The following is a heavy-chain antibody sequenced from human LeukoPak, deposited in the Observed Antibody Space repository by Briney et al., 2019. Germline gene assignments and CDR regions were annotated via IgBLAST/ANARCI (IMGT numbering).Heavy chain of an antibody. V-gene: IGHV1-3*01. CDR1: GYTFTSYA. Sequence: ASVKVSCKASGYTFTSYAMHWVRQAPGQGLEWMGWINAGNGNTKYSQKFQGRVTITRDTSASTAYMEMSSLRSEDTAVYYCARPKYQLVYCFGYWGQGKLVTVSS. J-gene: IGHJ4*02. D-gene: IGHD2-2*02. CDR2: INAGNGNT. CDR3: ARPKYQLVYCFGY.